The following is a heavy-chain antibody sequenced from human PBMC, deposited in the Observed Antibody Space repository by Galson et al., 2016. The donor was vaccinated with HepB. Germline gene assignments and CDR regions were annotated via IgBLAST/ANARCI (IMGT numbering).Heavy chain of an antibody. Sequence: SLRLSCAASGFTFGDYAMSWVRQAPGKGLEWVGFIRGKVYGVTTEYAASVKGRFTISRDDSKSIAYLQMNSLKTEDTAVYYCIRVPSPRDYYYGMDVWGQGTTVTVSS. V-gene: IGHV3-49*04. CDR3: IRVPSPRDYYYGMDV. CDR1: GFTFGDYA. J-gene: IGHJ6*02. CDR2: IRGKVYGVTT.